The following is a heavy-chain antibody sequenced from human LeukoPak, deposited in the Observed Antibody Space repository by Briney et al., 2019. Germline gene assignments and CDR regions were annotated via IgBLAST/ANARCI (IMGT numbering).Heavy chain of an antibody. V-gene: IGHV4-39*07. CDR3: AGHDYGGNERGYYFDY. J-gene: IGHJ4*02. Sequence: PSETLSLTCTVSGGSISSSSYYWGWIRQPPGKGLEWIGSIYYSGSTYYNPSLKSRVTISVDTSKNQFSLKLSSVTAADTAVYYCAGHDYGGNERGYYFDYWGQGTLVTVSS. D-gene: IGHD4-23*01. CDR1: GGSISSSSYY. CDR2: IYYSGST.